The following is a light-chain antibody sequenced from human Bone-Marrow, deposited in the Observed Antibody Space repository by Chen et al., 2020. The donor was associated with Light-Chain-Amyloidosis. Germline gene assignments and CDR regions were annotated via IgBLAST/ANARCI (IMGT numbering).Light chain of an antibody. V-gene: IGLV3-21*02. CDR3: QVWDRSSDRPV. CDR2: DDS. CDR1: NIGSTS. Sequence: SYVLTQPSSVSVAPGQTATIACGGNNIGSTSVHWYQQTPGQAPLLVVYDDSDRPSGIPERSSGSNSGNTATLTISRVDAGDEADYYCQVWDRSSDRPVFGGGTKLTVL. J-gene: IGLJ3*02.